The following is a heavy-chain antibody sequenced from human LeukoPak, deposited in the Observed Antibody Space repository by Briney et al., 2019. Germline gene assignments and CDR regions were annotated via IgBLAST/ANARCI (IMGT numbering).Heavy chain of an antibody. CDR2: ISRSGGTT. Sequence: RGSLRLSCAASGFTFSSYAMNSVRPAPRERLWWVSVISRSGGTTYYADSVKGRFTISRDTSKNNLYLQMNSLRAEDTAVYYCARSATSITGTIEHYFDYWGQGTLVSVSS. V-gene: IGHV3-23*01. CDR3: ARSATSITGTIEHYFDY. J-gene: IGHJ4*02. D-gene: IGHD1-7*01. CDR1: GFTFSSYA.